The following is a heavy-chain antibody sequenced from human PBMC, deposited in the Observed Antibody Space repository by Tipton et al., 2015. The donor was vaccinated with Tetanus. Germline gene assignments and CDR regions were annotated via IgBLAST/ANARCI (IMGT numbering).Heavy chain of an antibody. CDR2: IYDSGSI. Sequence: TLSLTCIVSGGSISSGGYYWSWIRQHPGKGLEWIGYIYDSGSIYYNPSLKSRVSISIDTSKNQFSLKLSSVTAADTAVYYCARERYIHYGMDVWGQGP. J-gene: IGHJ6*02. D-gene: IGHD1-1*01. V-gene: IGHV4-31*03. CDR1: GGSISSGGYY. CDR3: ARERYIHYGMDV.